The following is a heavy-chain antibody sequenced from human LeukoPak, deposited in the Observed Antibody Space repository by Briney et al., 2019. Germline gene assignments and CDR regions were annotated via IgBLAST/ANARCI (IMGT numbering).Heavy chain of an antibody. V-gene: IGHV1-2*02. CDR3: ARDSTGWSVDY. CDR2: INPNSGGT. D-gene: IGHD6-19*01. CDR1: GYTFTCYY. Sequence: AWVKVSCKASGYTFTCYYMHWVRQAPGQGLEWMGWINPNSGGTNYAQKFQGRVTMTRDTSTSTVYMELSSLRFEDTAVYHCARDSTGWSVDYWGQGTLVTVSS. J-gene: IGHJ4*02.